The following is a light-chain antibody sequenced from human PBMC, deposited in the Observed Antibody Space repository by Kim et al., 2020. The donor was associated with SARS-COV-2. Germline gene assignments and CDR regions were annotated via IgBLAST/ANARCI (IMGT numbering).Light chain of an antibody. CDR2: SND. CDR3: AAWNDSLNGRV. Sequence: GQRVTISCSGSNSNIGSNTITWYQHFPGTAPKVLIYSNDQRPSGVPNRFSGSKSGTSASLAISGLQSEDEADYYCAAWNDSLNGRVFGGGTQLTVL. J-gene: IGLJ3*02. CDR1: NSNIGSNT. V-gene: IGLV1-44*01.